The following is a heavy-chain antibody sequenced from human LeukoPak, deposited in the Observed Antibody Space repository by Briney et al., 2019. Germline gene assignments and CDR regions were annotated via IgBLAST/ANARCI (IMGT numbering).Heavy chain of an antibody. Sequence: GGSLRLSCAASGFTFSSYGMHWVRQAPGKGLEWVAFIQYDGNNKYYADSVKGRFTISRDNSKNTLYLQMNSLRAEDTAVYYCVRDSGSYHYYYFDYWGQGTLVTVSS. CDR1: GFTFSSYG. D-gene: IGHD1-26*01. V-gene: IGHV3-30*02. CDR2: IQYDGNNK. CDR3: VRDSGSYHYYYFDY. J-gene: IGHJ4*02.